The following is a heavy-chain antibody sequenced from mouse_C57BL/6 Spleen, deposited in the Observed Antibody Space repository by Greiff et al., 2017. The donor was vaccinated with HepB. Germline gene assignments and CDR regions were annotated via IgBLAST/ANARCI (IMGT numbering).Heavy chain of an antibody. CDR1: GYTFTSYG. D-gene: IGHD1-2*01. V-gene: IGHV1-81*01. Sequence: QVQLQQSGAELARPGASVKLSCKASGYTFTSYGISWVKQRTGQGLEWIGEIYPRSGNTYYNEKFKGKATLTADKSSSTAYMELRSLTSEDSAVYVCARDRTTAPRWYFDVWGTGTTVTVSS. J-gene: IGHJ1*03. CDR3: ARDRTTAPRWYFDV. CDR2: IYPRSGNT.